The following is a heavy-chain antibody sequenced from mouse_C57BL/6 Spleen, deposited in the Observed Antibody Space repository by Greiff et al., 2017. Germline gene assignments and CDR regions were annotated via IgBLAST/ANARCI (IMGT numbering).Heavy chain of an antibody. D-gene: IGHD6-1*01. CDR1: GYAFSSYW. V-gene: IGHV1-80*01. Sequence: QVQLQQSGAELVKPGASVKISCKASGYAFSSYWMNWVKQRPGKGLEWIGQIYPGDGDTNYNGKFKGKATLTADKSSSTAYMQLSSLTSEDSAVYFCARGESQSLYFDYWGQGTTPTVSS. CDR3: ARGESQSLYFDY. CDR2: IYPGDGDT. J-gene: IGHJ2*01.